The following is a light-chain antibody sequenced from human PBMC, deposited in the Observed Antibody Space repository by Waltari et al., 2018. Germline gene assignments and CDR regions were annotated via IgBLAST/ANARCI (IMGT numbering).Light chain of an antibody. CDR2: QDT. CDR3: QAWDSSTYV. J-gene: IGLJ1*01. Sequence: SFDLTPPPSVSVSPGQTVRITCSGDKLGDKSASWYHQKPGQSPGLVIYQDTKRPSAIPERFSGSKSGNTATLTISGTQAVDEADYYCQAWDSSTYVFGTGTKVTVL. V-gene: IGLV3-1*01. CDR1: KLGDKS.